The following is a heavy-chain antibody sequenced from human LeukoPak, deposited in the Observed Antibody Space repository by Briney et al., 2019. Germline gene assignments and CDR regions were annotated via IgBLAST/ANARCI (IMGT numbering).Heavy chain of an antibody. CDR2: ISYDGSNK. V-gene: IGHV3-30-3*01. D-gene: IGHD2-2*01. J-gene: IGHJ4*02. CDR1: GFTFDDYA. CDR3: ARDYSLYCSSTSCYAFEY. Sequence: GRSLRLSCAASGFTFDDYAMHWVRQAPGKGLEWVAVISYDGSNKYYADSVKGRFTISRDNSKNTLYLQMNSLRAEDTAVYYCARDYSLYCSSTSCYAFEYWGQGTLVTVSS.